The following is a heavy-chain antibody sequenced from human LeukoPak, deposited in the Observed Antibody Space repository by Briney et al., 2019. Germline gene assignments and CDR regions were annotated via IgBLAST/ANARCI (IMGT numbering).Heavy chain of an antibody. CDR2: IYTSGST. CDR1: GGSISSYY. Sequence: SETLSLTCTVSGGSISSYYWSWIRQPAGKGLEWIGRIYTSGSTNYNPSLKSRVTISVDKSKNQFSLKLSSVTAADTAVYYCARDSRQWLVGGFDYWGQGTLVTVSS. V-gene: IGHV4-4*07. CDR3: ARDSRQWLVGGFDY. J-gene: IGHJ4*02. D-gene: IGHD6-19*01.